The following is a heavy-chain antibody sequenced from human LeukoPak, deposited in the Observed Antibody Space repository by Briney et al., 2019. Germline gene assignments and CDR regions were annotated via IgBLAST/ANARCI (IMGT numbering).Heavy chain of an antibody. D-gene: IGHD5-18*01. CDR2: IYTSGST. CDR3: ARGYSNGYVDY. Sequence: SETLSLTCIVSGGSINYYYRSWIRQVAGKGLEWTGRIYTSGSTNYNPSLKSRITMSVDTSKNQFSLKLSSVTAADTAVYYCARGYSNGYVDYWGQGTLVTVSS. V-gene: IGHV4-4*07. J-gene: IGHJ4*02. CDR1: GGSINYYY.